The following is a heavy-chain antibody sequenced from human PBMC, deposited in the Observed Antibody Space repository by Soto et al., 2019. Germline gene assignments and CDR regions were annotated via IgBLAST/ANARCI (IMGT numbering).Heavy chain of an antibody. CDR3: ARVRGVIIIGAFDI. CDR2: INHSGST. J-gene: IGHJ3*02. D-gene: IGHD3-10*01. V-gene: IGHV4-34*01. CDR1: GGSFSGYY. Sequence: PSETLSLTCAVYGGSFSGYYWSWIRQPPGKGLEWIGEINHSGSTNYNPSLKSRVTISVDTSKNQFSLKLSSVTAADTAVYYCARVRGVIIIGAFDIWGQGTMVTVSS.